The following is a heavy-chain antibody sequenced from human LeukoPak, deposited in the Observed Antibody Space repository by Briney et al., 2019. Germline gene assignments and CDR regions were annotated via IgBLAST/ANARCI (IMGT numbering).Heavy chain of an antibody. V-gene: IGHV1-8*02. D-gene: IGHD3-10*01. CDR3: ARVGVVFDY. CDR2: MNPNSGNT. CDR1: GYTFTSYY. Sequence: ASVEVSCKASGYTFTSYYMHWVRQAPGQGLEWMGWMNPNSGNTGYAQKFQGRVTMTRNTSISTAYMELSNLRSEDTAVYYCARVGVVFDYWGQGTLVTVSS. J-gene: IGHJ4*02.